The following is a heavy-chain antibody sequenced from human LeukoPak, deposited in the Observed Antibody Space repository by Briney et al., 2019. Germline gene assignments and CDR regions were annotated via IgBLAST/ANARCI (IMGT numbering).Heavy chain of an antibody. Sequence: GGSLRLSCAASGFTFSSYAMHWVRQAPGKGLEWVAVISYDGSNKYYADSVKGRFAISRDNSKNTLYLQMNSLRAEDTAVYYCAREGPITIFGVVRHGSIQHWGQGTLVTVSS. CDR1: GFTFSSYA. CDR2: ISYDGSNK. D-gene: IGHD3-3*01. J-gene: IGHJ1*01. CDR3: AREGPITIFGVVRHGSIQH. V-gene: IGHV3-30*09.